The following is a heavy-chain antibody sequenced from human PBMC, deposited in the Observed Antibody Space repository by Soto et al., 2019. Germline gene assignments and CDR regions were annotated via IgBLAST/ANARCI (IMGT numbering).Heavy chain of an antibody. D-gene: IGHD3-22*01. CDR2: ISGSGGST. CDR3: AKDEDRYYYDSSGYEPVGYFDY. CDR1: GFTFSSYA. J-gene: IGHJ4*02. Sequence: PVGSLRLSCAASGFTFSSYAMSWVRQAPGKGLEWVSAISGSGGSTYYADSVKGRFTISRDNSKNTLYLQMNSLRAEDTAVYYCAKDEDRYYYDSSGYEPVGYFDYWGQGTLVTVSS. V-gene: IGHV3-23*01.